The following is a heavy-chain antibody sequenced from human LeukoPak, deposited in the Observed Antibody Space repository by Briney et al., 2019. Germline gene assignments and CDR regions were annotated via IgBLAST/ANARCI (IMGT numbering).Heavy chain of an antibody. J-gene: IGHJ6*03. D-gene: IGHD6-13*01. V-gene: IGHV4-34*01. CDR1: GGSFSGYY. CDR3: ARGRGRESSSWYGGPYYCYMDV. Sequence: PSETLSLTCAVYGGSFSGYYWSWVRQPPGKGLEWIGDINHSGSTNYNPPLKSRVTISVETSKNQFSLKQRPLTAPDTAVYYCARGRGRESSSWYGGPYYCYMDVWGKGTTVTVSS. CDR2: INHSGST.